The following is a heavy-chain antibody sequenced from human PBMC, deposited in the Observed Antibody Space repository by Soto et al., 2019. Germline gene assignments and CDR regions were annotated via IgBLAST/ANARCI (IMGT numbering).Heavy chain of an antibody. J-gene: IGHJ3*02. CDR1: GGSISSGGYY. CDR2: IYTTGTT. V-gene: IGHV4-31*03. CDR3: ARDRECSSTRCYSGAFHI. D-gene: IGHD2-2*01. Sequence: QVQLQESGPGLVKPSQTLSLTCTVSGGSISSGGYYWSWIRQQPGKGLEWIGYIYTTGTTYYNPSLKSRVTLSVDMSKNQFSLNLRSVTAADTAVYFCARDRECSSTRCYSGAFHIWGQGTMVTVSS.